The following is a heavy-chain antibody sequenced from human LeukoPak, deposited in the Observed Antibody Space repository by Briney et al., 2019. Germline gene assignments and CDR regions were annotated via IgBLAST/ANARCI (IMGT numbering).Heavy chain of an antibody. Sequence: GGSLRLSCAASGFTFSSYEMNWVRQAPGKGLEWVSYISSSGSTIYYADSVKGRFTISRDNAKNSLYLQMNSLRAEDTAVYYCARPPGGAGGYYYYYMDVWGKGTTVTVSS. J-gene: IGHJ6*03. CDR1: GFTFSSYE. CDR2: ISSSGSTI. CDR3: ARPPGGAGGYYYYYMDV. V-gene: IGHV3-48*03. D-gene: IGHD2-15*01.